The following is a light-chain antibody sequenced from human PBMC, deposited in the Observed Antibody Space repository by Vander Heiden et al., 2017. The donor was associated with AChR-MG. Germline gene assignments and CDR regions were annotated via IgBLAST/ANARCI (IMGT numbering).Light chain of an antibody. CDR3: QQDNSYSRT. CDR2: KAS. CDR1: QSISNW. V-gene: IGKV1-5*03. J-gene: IGKJ1*01. Sequence: EIQLTQSPSTLSASVGDRVTITCRASQSISNWLAWYQQKPGKAPKLLIYKASSLQSGVPSRFSGSGSGTEFTLTISSLQPDDFATYYCQQDNSYSRTFGQGTKVEIK.